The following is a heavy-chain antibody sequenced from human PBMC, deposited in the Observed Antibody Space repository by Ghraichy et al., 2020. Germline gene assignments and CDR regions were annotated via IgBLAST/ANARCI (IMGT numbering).Heavy chain of an antibody. CDR2: IYYSGST. CDR1: GGSISSSSYY. Sequence: SETLSLTCTVSGGSISSSSYYWGWIRQPPGKGLEWIGSIYYSGSTYYNPSLKSRVTISVDTSKNQFSLKLSSVTAADTAVYYCARGSTIFGVVNLWLDPWGQGTLVTVSS. V-gene: IGHV4-39*07. D-gene: IGHD3-3*01. J-gene: IGHJ5*02. CDR3: ARGSTIFGVVNLWLDP.